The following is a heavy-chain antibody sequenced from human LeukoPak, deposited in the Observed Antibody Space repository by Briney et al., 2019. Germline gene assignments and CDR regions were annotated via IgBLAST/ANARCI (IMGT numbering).Heavy chain of an antibody. D-gene: IGHD3-3*01. Sequence: PGGSLRLSCAASGFTFSSYWMSWVRQAPGKGLEWVANIQQDGSEKYYVDSVKGRFTISRDNAKNSLYLQMNSLRAEDTAVYYCGREESTYYDFWSGYRGGGDFDYWGQGTLVTVSS. CDR3: GREESTYYDFWSGYRGGGDFDY. J-gene: IGHJ4*02. CDR1: GFTFSSYW. CDR2: IQQDGSEK. V-gene: IGHV3-7*01.